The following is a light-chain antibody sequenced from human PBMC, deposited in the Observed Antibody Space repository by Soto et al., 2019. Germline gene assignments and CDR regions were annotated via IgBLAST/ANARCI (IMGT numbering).Light chain of an antibody. J-gene: IGLJ2*01. Sequence: QSVLTQPASVSGSPGQSITISCTGTSSDLGTYNYVSWYQQHPGTAPKLMIYEVSNRPSGVSHRFSGSKSGNTASLTISGLQTEDEADYYCSSFSSVTREVFGGGTKVTVL. CDR1: SSDLGTYNY. V-gene: IGLV2-14*01. CDR3: SSFSSVTREV. CDR2: EVS.